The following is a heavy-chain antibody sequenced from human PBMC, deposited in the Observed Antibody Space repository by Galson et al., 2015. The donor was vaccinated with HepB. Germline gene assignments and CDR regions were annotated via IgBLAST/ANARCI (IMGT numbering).Heavy chain of an antibody. D-gene: IGHD2-21*01. Sequence: SLRLSCAASGFTFSTYAMTWVRQAPRKGLEWVSTITTSGGKTYTYYADSVKGRFTISRDNSKNTLYLQINSLRADDTAIYFCAKECRPGCGGAYTPDYWGRGTLVTVSS. J-gene: IGHJ4*02. CDR1: GFTFSTYA. V-gene: IGHV3-23*01. CDR3: AKECRPGCGGAYTPDY. CDR2: ITTSGGKTYT.